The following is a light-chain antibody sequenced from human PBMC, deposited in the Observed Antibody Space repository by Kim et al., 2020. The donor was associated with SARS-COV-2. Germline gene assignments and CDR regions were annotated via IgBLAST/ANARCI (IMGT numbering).Light chain of an antibody. Sequence: EIVMTQSPATLSVSPGERATLSCRASQTISSYLAWYQQKPGQAPRLLIYDASTRATGIPVRFSGSGSGTEFTLTISSLQSEDFAIYYCQQYNDWPPGDTFGQGTKLAI. J-gene: IGKJ2*01. V-gene: IGKV3-15*01. CDR1: QTISSY. CDR3: QQYNDWPPGDT. CDR2: DAS.